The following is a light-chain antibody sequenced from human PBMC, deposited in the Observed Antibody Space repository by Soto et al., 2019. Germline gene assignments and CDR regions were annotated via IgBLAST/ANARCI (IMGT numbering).Light chain of an antibody. CDR1: QGIRND. V-gene: IGKV1-17*01. CDR2: EAS. Sequence: IQMTQSPSSLSGSVGDRVTITCRASQGIRNDLGWYQQKPGKAPKLLIYEASTLKSGVPSRFSGSGSGTEFTLTISSLQPDDFATYYCQHYNSYSEAFGQGTKVDNK. CDR3: QHYNSYSEA. J-gene: IGKJ1*01.